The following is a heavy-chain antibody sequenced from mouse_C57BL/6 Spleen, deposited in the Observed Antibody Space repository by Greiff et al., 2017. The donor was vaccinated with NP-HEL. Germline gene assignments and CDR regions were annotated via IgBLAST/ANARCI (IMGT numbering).Heavy chain of an antibody. CDR1: GYTFTSYW. Sequence: QVQLQQPGAELVRPGTSVKLSCKASGYTFTSYWMHWVKQRPGQGLEWIGVIDPSDSYTNYNQKFKGKATLTVDTSSSTAYMQLSSLTSEDSAVYDCARRSNYPYWYFDVWGTGTTVTVSS. CDR3: ARRSNYPYWYFDV. CDR2: IDPSDSYT. D-gene: IGHD2-5*01. V-gene: IGHV1-59*01. J-gene: IGHJ1*03.